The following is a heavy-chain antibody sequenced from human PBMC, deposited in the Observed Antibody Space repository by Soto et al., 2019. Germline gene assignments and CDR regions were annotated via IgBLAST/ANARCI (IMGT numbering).Heavy chain of an antibody. D-gene: IGHD4-4*01. CDR1: GGSFSTYT. V-gene: IGHV1-69*04. CDR3: AGDPDSHYNDSHASSYP. Sequence: SVQCSCKASGGSFSTYTITWVRQAPGQGLEWMGRIIPIIGIINYAQKFQGRVTISADKFTGTAYMELTGLRSDDTAVYYCAGDPDSHYNDSHASSYPWGQGTLVTVSS. CDR2: IIPIIGII. J-gene: IGHJ5*02.